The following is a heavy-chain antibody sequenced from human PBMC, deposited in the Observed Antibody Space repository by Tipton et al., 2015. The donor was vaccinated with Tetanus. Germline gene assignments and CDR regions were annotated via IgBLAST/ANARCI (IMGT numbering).Heavy chain of an antibody. Sequence: SLRLSCAASGFTFGSHSINWVRQSPGKGLQWVSSISSTSSYISYTDSVKGRFTISRDNGRNSLFLQMNNLTEEDTGIYYCVTGRVFDYWGQGTLVTVSS. CDR2: ISSTSSYI. V-gene: IGHV3-21*01. CDR1: GFTFGSHS. J-gene: IGHJ4*02. CDR3: VTGRVFDY.